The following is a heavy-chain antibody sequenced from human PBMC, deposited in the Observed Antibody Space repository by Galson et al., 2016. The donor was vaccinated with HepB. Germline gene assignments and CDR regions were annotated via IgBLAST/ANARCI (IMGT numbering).Heavy chain of an antibody. CDR3: TKDGDSTGYYYSKFN. V-gene: IGHV3-23*01. CDR2: ISRDGGRT. D-gene: IGHD3-22*01. CDR1: AFGFSSYA. Sequence: SLRLSCAASAFGFSSYAMAWVRQAPGKGLEWVSGISRDGGRTYYADSGKGRFTISRDKSKNTLYLQMNSLRAEDTAVYYCTKDGDSTGYYYSKFNWGQGTLVTVSS. J-gene: IGHJ4*02.